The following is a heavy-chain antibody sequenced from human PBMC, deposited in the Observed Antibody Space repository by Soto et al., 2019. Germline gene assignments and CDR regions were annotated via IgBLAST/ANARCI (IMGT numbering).Heavy chain of an antibody. CDR1: GGCISSYY. D-gene: IGHD3-16*01. CDR3: ARQGNGRGRGYFDY. J-gene: IGHJ4*02. Sequence: SETLSLTCTVSGGCISSYYWSWIRQPPGKGLEWIGYIYYSGSTNYNPSLKSRVTISVDTSKNQFSLKLSSVTAADTAVYYCARQGNGRGRGYFDYWGQGTLVTVSS. CDR2: IYYSGST. V-gene: IGHV4-59*01.